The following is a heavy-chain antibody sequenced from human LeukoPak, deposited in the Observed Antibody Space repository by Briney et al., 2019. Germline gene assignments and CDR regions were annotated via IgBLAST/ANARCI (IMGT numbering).Heavy chain of an antibody. V-gene: IGHV1-69*06. CDR2: IIPIFGTA. Sequence: ASVKVPCKASGGTFSSYAISWVRQAPGQGLEWMGGIIPIFGTANYAQKFQGRVTITADKSTSTAYMELSSLRSEDTAVYYCAGEGSSWYSGSDTPFDYWGQGTLVTVSS. J-gene: IGHJ4*02. CDR1: GGTFSSYA. CDR3: AGEGSSWYSGSDTPFDY. D-gene: IGHD6-13*01.